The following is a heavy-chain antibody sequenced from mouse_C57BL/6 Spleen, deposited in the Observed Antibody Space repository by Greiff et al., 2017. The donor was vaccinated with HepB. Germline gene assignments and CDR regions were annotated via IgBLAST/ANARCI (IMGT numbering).Heavy chain of an antibody. Sequence: EVKLQESGEGLVKPGGSLKLSCAASGFTFSSYAMSWVRQTPEKRLEWVAYISSGGDYIYYADTVKGRFTISRDNARNTLYLQMSSLKSEDTAMYYCTREAITTGYYAMDYWGQGTSVTVSS. V-gene: IGHV5-9-1*02. CDR3: TREAITTGYYAMDY. CDR1: GFTFSSYA. J-gene: IGHJ4*01. D-gene: IGHD2-4*01. CDR2: ISSGGDYI.